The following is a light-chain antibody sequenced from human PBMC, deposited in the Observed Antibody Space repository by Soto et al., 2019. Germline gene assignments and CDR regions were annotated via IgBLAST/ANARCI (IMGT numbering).Light chain of an antibody. CDR1: SSDIGGSNS. CDR2: DVS. J-gene: IGLJ3*02. CDR3: SSSSTSGTLVV. Sequence: QSVLTQPASVSGSPGQTIIISCTGTSSDIGGSNSVSWYQQHPDKAPKLILFDVSHRHSKIPARFSGSQSGTTAFLTISGLQAVDEDDYYCSSSSTSGTLVVFGGGTQLTVL. V-gene: IGLV2-14*01.